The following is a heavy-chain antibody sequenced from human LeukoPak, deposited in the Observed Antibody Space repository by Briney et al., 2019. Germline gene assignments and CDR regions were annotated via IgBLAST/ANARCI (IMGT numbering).Heavy chain of an antibody. CDR2: IYYSGST. CDR3: ARDLCGSCRNNYFDP. CDR1: GGSISSSSYY. Sequence: PSETLSLTCTVSGGSISSSSYYWGWIRQPPGKGLEWIGSIYYSGSTYYNPSLKSRVTISVDTSKNQFYLKLSSVTAADTAVYYCARDLCGSCRNNYFDPWGQGTLVTVSS. V-gene: IGHV4-39*07. J-gene: IGHJ5*02. D-gene: IGHD2-15*01.